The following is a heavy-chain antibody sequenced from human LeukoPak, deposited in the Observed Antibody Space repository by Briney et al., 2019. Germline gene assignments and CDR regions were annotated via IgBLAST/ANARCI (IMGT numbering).Heavy chain of an antibody. V-gene: IGHV4-39*01. CDR2: IYYSGST. CDR3: ARHYSLWFGECDY. Sequence: PSETLSLTCTVSGGXISSSSYYWGWIRQPPGKGLEWVGSIYYSGSTYYNPSLKSRVTISVDTSKNQFSLKLSSVTAADTAVYYCARHYSLWFGECDYWGQGTLVTVSS. J-gene: IGHJ4*02. CDR1: GGXISSSSYY. D-gene: IGHD3-10*01.